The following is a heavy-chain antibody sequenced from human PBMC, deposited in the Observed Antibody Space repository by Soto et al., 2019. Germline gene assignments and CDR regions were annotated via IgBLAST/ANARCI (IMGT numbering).Heavy chain of an antibody. CDR1: GDSVSSNSAA. V-gene: IGHV6-1*01. D-gene: IGHD3-10*01. Sequence: PSQTFSLTCAISGDSVSSNSAAWNWLRQSPSRGLEWLGRTYYRSKWYNDYVVSVKSRITINPDTSKNQFSLQLNSVTPEDTAVYYCARERGVLSEAFDIWGQGTVVTVS. J-gene: IGHJ3*02. CDR2: TYYRSKWYN. CDR3: ARERGVLSEAFDI.